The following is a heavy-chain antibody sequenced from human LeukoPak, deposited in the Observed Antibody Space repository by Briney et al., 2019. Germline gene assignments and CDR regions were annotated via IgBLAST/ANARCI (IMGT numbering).Heavy chain of an antibody. V-gene: IGHV4-59*01. D-gene: IGHD3-3*01. CDR1: GDSISSYY. CDR2: IYNSGRT. CDR3: AKLESPYYYAMDV. J-gene: IGHJ6*02. Sequence: SETLSLTCTVSGDSISSYYWSWIRQPPGKGLEWIGYIYNSGRTDYNPALKSRVTISIDTSKNQFSLKLSSVTAADSALYYCAKLESPYYYAMDVWGQGTTVTVSS.